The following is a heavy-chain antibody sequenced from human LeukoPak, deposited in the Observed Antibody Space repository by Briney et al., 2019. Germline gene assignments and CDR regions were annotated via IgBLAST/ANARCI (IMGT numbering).Heavy chain of an antibody. D-gene: IGHD3-10*01. CDR2: INHSGST. Sequence: SETLSLTCAVYGGSFSGYYWSWIRQPPGKGLEWIGEINHSGSTNYNPSLKSRVTISVDTSKNQFSLKLSSVTAADTAVYYCARGPLGWFGPFDYWGQGTLVTVSS. CDR3: ARGPLGWFGPFDY. J-gene: IGHJ4*02. V-gene: IGHV4-34*01. CDR1: GGSFSGYY.